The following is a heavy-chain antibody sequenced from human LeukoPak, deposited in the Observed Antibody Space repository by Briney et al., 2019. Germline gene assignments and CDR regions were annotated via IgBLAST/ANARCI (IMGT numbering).Heavy chain of an antibody. J-gene: IGHJ4*02. V-gene: IGHV4-59*02. D-gene: IGHD5-24*01. CDR1: GGSVNNYF. CDR3: ARDLATAFDY. CDR2: INYSGNT. Sequence: PSETLSLTCTVSGGSVNNYFWSWIRQPPGKGLEWIGNINYSGNTNYNPSLKSRVTISVDMSKNQFSLRLRSVTAADTAVYYCARDLATAFDYWGQGTLVAVSS.